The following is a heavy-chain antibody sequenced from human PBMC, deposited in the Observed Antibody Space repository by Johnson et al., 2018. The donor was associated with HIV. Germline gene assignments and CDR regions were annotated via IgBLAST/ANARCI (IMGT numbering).Heavy chain of an antibody. CDR3: AKDVLRSFDWLPDSFDV. D-gene: IGHD3-9*01. Sequence: EVQLVESGGGVVQPGTSLRLSCAVSGFTLSTYGMHWVRQAPGKGPEWVSGINWNGGSTGCAGSVKGRFTISRDNARNSLYLQMNTLRAEDTAVYYCAKDVLRSFDWLPDSFDVWGQGTVVTVSS. CDR1: GFTLSTYG. J-gene: IGHJ3*01. V-gene: IGHV3-20*04. CDR2: INWNGGST.